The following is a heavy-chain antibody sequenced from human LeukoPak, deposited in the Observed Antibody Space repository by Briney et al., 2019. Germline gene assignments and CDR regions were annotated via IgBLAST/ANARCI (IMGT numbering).Heavy chain of an antibody. Sequence: ASVKVSCKASGYTFTSYGISWVRQAPGQGLEWMGWISAYNGNTNYAQKLQGRVTMTTDTSTSTAYMELRSLRSDDTAVYYCARAGYCSSTSCYEGDYWGQGTLVTVSS. CDR1: GYTFTSYG. CDR2: ISAYNGNT. J-gene: IGHJ4*02. V-gene: IGHV1-18*01. CDR3: ARAGYCSSTSCYEGDY. D-gene: IGHD2-2*01.